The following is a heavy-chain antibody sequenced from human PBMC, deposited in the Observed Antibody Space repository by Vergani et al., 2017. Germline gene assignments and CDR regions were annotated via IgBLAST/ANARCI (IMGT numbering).Heavy chain of an antibody. CDR3: ARIRCLSAPYLHY. D-gene: IGHD2-21*01. CDR2: IKRDGTET. CDR1: GFTFGDYY. J-gene: IGHJ1*01. V-gene: IGHV3-7*01. Sequence: EVHLEESGGCLVQPGGSLRLSCAASGFTFGDYYMAWIRLAPGKGLDWVASIKRDGTETFYVDSVKGRFTISRDNAKTTLYLQMNSLRVEDRGVYYCARIRCLSAPYLHYWGQGTLVTVAS.